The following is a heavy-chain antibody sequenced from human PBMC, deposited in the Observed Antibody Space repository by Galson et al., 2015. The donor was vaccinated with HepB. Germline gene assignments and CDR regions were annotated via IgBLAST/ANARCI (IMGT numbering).Heavy chain of an antibody. CDR1: GYSFTSYW. J-gene: IGHJ4*02. CDR2: IYPSDSDT. D-gene: IGHD2-15*01. CDR3: ARLGHDTPSGPKGLEF. V-gene: IGHV5-51*01. Sequence: QSGAEVKKPGDSLKISCKASGYSFTSYWIGWVRQKPGEGLEWMGVIYPSDSDTRYRPSFQGQVTISVDKSTTTAYLHWTSLKASDTATYYCARLGHDTPSGPKGLEFWGQGTPVIVSS.